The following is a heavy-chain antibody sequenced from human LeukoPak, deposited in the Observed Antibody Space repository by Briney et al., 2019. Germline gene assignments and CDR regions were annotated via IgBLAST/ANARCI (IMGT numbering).Heavy chain of an antibody. CDR2: IYYSGST. CDR3: ARGRRITMIVLYYYMDV. J-gene: IGHJ6*03. V-gene: IGHV4-39*07. Sequence: TSETPSLTCTVSGGSISSSNYYWGWIRQPPGKGLEWIGSIYYSGSTYYNPSLKSRVTISVDTSKNQFSLKLSSVTAADTAVYYCARGRRITMIVLYYYMDVWGKGTTVTVSS. D-gene: IGHD3-22*01. CDR1: GGSISSSNYY.